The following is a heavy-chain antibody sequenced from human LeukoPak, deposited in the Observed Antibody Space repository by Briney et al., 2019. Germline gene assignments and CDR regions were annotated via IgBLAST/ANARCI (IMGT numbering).Heavy chain of an antibody. J-gene: IGHJ4*02. CDR3: ARDQQWLIDY. D-gene: IGHD6-19*01. CDR1: GGSISSSSYY. V-gene: IGHV4-39*07. CDR2: IYYSGSA. Sequence: SSETLSLTCTVSGGSISSSSYYWGWIRQPPGKGLEWIGSIYYSGSAYYNPSLKSRVTISVDTSKNQFSLKLSSVTAADTAVYYCARDQQWLIDYWGQGTLVIVSS.